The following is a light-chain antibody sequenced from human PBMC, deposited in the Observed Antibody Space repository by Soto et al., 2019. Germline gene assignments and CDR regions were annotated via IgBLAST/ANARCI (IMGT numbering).Light chain of an antibody. J-gene: IGLJ3*02. CDR1: SSDVGNYNY. Sequence: QSVLTQPRSVSGSPGQSVTISCTGTSSDVGNYNYVSWYQQHPGKAPKLMIYDVSKRPSGVPDRFSGSKSGNTASLTISGLQGEDEADYYCQAYDYSLTAAVFGGGTKLTVL. CDR2: DVS. CDR3: QAYDYSLTAAV. V-gene: IGLV2-11*01.